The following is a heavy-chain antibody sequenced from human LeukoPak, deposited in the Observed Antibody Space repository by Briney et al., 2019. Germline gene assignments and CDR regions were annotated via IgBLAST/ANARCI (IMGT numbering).Heavy chain of an antibody. CDR3: ASEGRSRVGANAFDI. CDR1: GFTFSSYS. D-gene: IGHD1-26*01. J-gene: IGHJ3*02. Sequence: PGGSLRLSCAASGFTFSSYSMNWVRQAPGKGLEWVSYISSSSSTIYYADSVKGRFTISRDNAKNSLYLQMNSLRDEDTAVYYCASEGRSRVGANAFDIWGQGTMVTVSS. CDR2: ISSSSSTI. V-gene: IGHV3-48*02.